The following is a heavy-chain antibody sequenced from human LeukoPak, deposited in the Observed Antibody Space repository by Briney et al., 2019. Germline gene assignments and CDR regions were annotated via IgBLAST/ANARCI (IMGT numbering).Heavy chain of an antibody. D-gene: IGHD4-17*01. V-gene: IGHV3-53*01. CDR1: GFTVNSNY. CDR3: ARLGAYGAWAFDI. CDR2: IYSSGNT. J-gene: IGHJ3*02. Sequence: QPGGSLRLSCAASGFTVNSNYMTWVRQAPGKGLEWVSVIYSSGNTYYSDSVKGRFTISRDNSKNTVYLQMNNLRAEDTAVYYCARLGAYGAWAFDIWGQGTMVTVSS.